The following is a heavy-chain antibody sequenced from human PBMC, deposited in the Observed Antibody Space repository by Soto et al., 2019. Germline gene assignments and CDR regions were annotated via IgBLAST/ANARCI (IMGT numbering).Heavy chain of an antibody. D-gene: IGHD6-19*01. Sequence: LTCAISGDSVSSTSTAWSWIRQSPSRGLEWLGRTYYRSNWYTDYAVSVKSRITISPDTSKNQFSLQLNSVTPEDTAVYYCARGSYYSGWVWGQGTLVTVSS. CDR3: ARGSYYSGWV. V-gene: IGHV6-1*01. CDR2: TYYRSNWYT. CDR1: GDSVSSTSTA. J-gene: IGHJ4*02.